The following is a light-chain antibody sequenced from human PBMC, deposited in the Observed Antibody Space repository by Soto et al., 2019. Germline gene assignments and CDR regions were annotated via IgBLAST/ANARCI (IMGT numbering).Light chain of an antibody. V-gene: IGKV3-20*01. CDR1: QSVSSSY. J-gene: IGKJ5*01. Sequence: EIVLTQSPGTLSLSPGERATLSCRASQSVSSSYFAWYQQKPGQAPRLLIYGASSRATGIPDRFSGSGSGTDFTLTISRLEPEDFAVYYCQQYVSLITFGQGTRLEIK. CDR3: QQYVSLIT. CDR2: GAS.